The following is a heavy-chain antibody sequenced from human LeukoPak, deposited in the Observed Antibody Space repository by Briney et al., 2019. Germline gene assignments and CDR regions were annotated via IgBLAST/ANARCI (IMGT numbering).Heavy chain of an antibody. CDR1: GGSLSSYY. CDR2: IYYSGST. J-gene: IGHJ6*03. V-gene: IGHV4-59*01. D-gene: IGHD1-26*01. CDR3: ARGGGSYDRGLPPPNFGKDYYYYYYMDV. Sequence: SETLSLTCTVSGGSLSSYYWSWIRPPPGRGLEWVGYIYYSGSTNYNLPRKCRVTISVDTSKNQFSLKLSSVTAADTAVYYCARGGGSYDRGLPPPNFGKDYYYYYYMDVWGKGTTVTVSS.